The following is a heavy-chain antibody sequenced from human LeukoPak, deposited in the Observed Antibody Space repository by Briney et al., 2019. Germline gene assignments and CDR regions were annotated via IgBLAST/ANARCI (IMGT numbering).Heavy chain of an antibody. V-gene: IGHV1-18*01. J-gene: IGHJ6*02. CDR1: GYTFTSYG. CDR3: ARDRTRSDTAMVMGFYYYGMDV. D-gene: IGHD5-18*01. Sequence: GASVKVSCKASGYTFTSYGISWVRQAPGQGLEWMGWISAYNGNINYAQKLQGRVTMTTDTSTSTAYMELRSLRSDDTAVYYCARDRTRSDTAMVMGFYYYGMDVWGQGTTVTVSS. CDR2: ISAYNGNI.